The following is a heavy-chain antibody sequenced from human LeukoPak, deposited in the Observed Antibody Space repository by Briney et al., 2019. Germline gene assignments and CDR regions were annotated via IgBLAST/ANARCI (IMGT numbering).Heavy chain of an antibody. Sequence: SETLSLTCTVSGGCISSYYWSWLRQPAGKGLEWIGRIYTSGSTNYNPSLKSRATMSVDTSKNQFSLKLSSVTAADTAVYYCGRLSLTYSGYDSPYYFDYWGQGTLVTVSS. D-gene: IGHD5-12*01. J-gene: IGHJ4*02. CDR3: GRLSLTYSGYDSPYYFDY. CDR1: GGCISSYY. V-gene: IGHV4-4*07. CDR2: IYTSGST.